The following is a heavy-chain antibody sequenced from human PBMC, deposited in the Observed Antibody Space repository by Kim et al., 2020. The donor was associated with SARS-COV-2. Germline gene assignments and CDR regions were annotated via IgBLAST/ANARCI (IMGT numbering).Heavy chain of an antibody. CDR2: ISDSSSYI. V-gene: IGHV3-21*01. CDR3: ARDTGNYYDSGGLRVVGAFDI. J-gene: IGHJ3*02. CDR1: GITVSSYS. D-gene: IGHD3-22*01. Sequence: GGSLRLSCVASGITVSSYSMNWVRQAPGKGLEWVSSISDSSSYIYYADSVKGRFTISRDNAKKSLYLQMNSLRAEDTAMYYCARDTGNYYDSGGLRVVGAFDIWGQGTLVTVCS.